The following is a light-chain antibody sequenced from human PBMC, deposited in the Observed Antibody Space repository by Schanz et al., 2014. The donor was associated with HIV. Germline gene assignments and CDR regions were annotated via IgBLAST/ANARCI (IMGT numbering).Light chain of an antibody. CDR3: CSYAGSSTWV. CDR2: EVT. J-gene: IGLJ2*01. V-gene: IGLV2-14*03. Sequence: QSALTQPASVSGSPGQSITISCTGTSNDVGGHNYVSWFQQHPGRAPKLLIFEVTNRPSGIPNRFSGSKSGNTASLTISGLQAEDEADYYCCSYAGSSTWVFGGGTKLTVL. CDR1: SNDVGGHNY.